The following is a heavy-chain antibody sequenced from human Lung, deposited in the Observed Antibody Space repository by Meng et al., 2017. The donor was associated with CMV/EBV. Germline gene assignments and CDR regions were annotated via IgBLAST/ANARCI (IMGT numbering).Heavy chain of an antibody. CDR3: ERGTQGYSNYRAYYYYGMDV. CDR1: GGSFSGYY. J-gene: IGHJ6*02. D-gene: IGHD4-11*01. CDR2: INHSGST. Sequence: AGTXSLXCAASGGSFSGYYWSWIRQPPGKGLEWIGEINHSGSTNYNPYLKSGVSISVDTSKNQFSLKLSPVTAADTAVYYGERGTQGYSNYRAYYYYGMDVXGQGXTVTVSS. V-gene: IGHV4-34*01.